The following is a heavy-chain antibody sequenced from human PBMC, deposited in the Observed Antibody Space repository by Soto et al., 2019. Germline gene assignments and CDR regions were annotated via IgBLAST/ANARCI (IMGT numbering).Heavy chain of an antibody. CDR1: GYTFTSYG. CDR2: ISAYNGNT. D-gene: IGHD3-22*01. J-gene: IGHJ6*02. V-gene: IGHV1-18*01. CDR3: ARGGRHDSSGYYLPFSGMDV. Sequence: QVQLVQSGAEVKKPGASVKVSCKASGYTFTSYGISWVRQAPGQGLEWMGWISAYNGNTNYAQKRQGRATMTTDKSTSTAYMELRSLRSDDTAVYYCARGGRHDSSGYYLPFSGMDVWGQGTTVTVSS.